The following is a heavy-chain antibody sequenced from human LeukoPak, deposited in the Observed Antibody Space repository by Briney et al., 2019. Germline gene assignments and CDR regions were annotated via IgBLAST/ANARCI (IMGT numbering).Heavy chain of an antibody. CDR3: ASAGYSSSWYQSY. Sequence: KPGGSLRLSCAASGFTFSSYSMNWVRQAPGKGLEWVSSISSSSSYIYYADSVKGRFTISRDNAKNSLYLQMNSLRAEDTAVYYCASAGYSSSWYQSYWGQGTLVTVSS. D-gene: IGHD6-13*01. CDR2: ISSSSSYI. CDR1: GFTFSSYS. V-gene: IGHV3-21*01. J-gene: IGHJ4*02.